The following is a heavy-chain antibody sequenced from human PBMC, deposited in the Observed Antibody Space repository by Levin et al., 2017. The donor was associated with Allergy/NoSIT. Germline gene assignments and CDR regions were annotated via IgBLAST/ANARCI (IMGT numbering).Heavy chain of an antibody. V-gene: IGHV3-23*01. D-gene: IGHD2-15*01. Sequence: PGGSLRLSCAASGFTFSSYAMSWVRQAPGRGLEGVSTSRGSGDSTYYADSVEGRFTISRANSKNTLYLQMNSLRAEDTAIYYCAKDHLRGYCSGGSCYPFDYWGQGTLVTVSS. CDR2: SRGSGDST. CDR1: GFTFSSYA. J-gene: IGHJ4*02. CDR3: AKDHLRGYCSGGSCYPFDY.